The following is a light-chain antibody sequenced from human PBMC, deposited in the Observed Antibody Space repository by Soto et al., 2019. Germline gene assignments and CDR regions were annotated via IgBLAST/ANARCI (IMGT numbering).Light chain of an antibody. V-gene: IGKV1-39*01. CDR2: AAS. CDR3: QQSYSIPYT. CDR1: QSIRNY. Sequence: DIQMTQSPSSLSSSLGDRITMTCRASQSIRNYLNWYQQKPGKAPKLLIYAASSLQSGVPSRFGGSESGTNFTLTISSLRPEDFATYFCQQSYSIPYTFGQGTKLEI. J-gene: IGKJ2*01.